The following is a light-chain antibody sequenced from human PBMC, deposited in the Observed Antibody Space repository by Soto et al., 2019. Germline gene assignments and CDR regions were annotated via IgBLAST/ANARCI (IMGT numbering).Light chain of an antibody. CDR1: QIISTN. J-gene: IGKJ1*01. Sequence: EIVMTQSPATLSVSPGEGATLSCRASQIISTNVAWYQQKPGQAPRFLIYAASTRASGIPARFSGRGSGTDFNLTISSLQSEDFAVYYCQQYNTWPRTFGQGTK. V-gene: IGKV3-15*01. CDR2: AAS. CDR3: QQYNTWPRT.